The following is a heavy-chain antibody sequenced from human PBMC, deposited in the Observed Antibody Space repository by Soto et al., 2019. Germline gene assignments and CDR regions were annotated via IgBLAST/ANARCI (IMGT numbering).Heavy chain of an antibody. V-gene: IGHV5-51*01. J-gene: IGHJ4*02. CDR3: ARHNSGYYDSSGYFDY. D-gene: IGHD3-22*01. CDR1: GYSFTSYW. CDR2: IYPGDSDT. Sequence: GESLKISCKGSGYSFTSYWIGWARQMPGKGLEWMGIIYPGDSDTRYSPSFQGQVTISADKSISTAYLQWSSLKASDTAMYYCARHNSGYYDSSGYFDYWGQGTLVTVSS.